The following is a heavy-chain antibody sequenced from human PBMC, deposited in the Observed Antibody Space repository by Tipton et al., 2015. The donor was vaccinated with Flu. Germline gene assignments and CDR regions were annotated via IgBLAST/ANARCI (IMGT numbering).Heavy chain of an antibody. CDR3: AKDKNEFYAFEN. CDR2: INGDGSST. D-gene: IGHD2/OR15-2a*01. J-gene: IGHJ4*02. V-gene: IGHV3-74*01. Sequence: SLRLSCTTSGFTFSSYWMHWVRQAPGKGLVWVSRINGDGSSTSYADSVKGRFTISRDNSKNTVYLQMNSLRAKDTAVYYCAKDKNEFYAFENWAQGTLVTVSS. CDR1: GFTFSSYW.